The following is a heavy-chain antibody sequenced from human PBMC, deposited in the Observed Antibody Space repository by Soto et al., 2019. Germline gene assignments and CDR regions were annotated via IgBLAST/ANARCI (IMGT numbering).Heavy chain of an antibody. CDR1: GGTFSSYT. CDR3: ARDSQYCSSTSCYAFRAFDI. V-gene: IGHV1-69*08. D-gene: IGHD2-2*01. Sequence: QVQLVQSGAEVKKPGSSVKVSCKASGGTFSSYTISWVRQAPGQGLEWMVRIIPILGIANYAQKFQGRGTITADKSTSTAYMELSSLRSEDTAVYYCARDSQYCSSTSCYAFRAFDIWGQGTMVTVSS. J-gene: IGHJ3*02. CDR2: IIPILGIA.